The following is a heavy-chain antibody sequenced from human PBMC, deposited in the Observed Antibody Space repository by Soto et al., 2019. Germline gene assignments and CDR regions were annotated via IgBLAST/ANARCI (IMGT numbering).Heavy chain of an antibody. V-gene: IGHV3-30*03. D-gene: IGHD2-15*01. Sequence: PGGSLRLSCAASGFIFSNYGMHWVRQAPGKGLEWVAVLSHDGSKKYYADFVKGRFTISRDNPKNTLYLQMNSLRVEDTAVYYCERNGRRSHHRDSLDYWGKGPRAPVSS. CDR3: ERNGRRSHHRDSLDY. CDR1: GFIFSNYG. J-gene: IGHJ4*02. CDR2: LSHDGSKK.